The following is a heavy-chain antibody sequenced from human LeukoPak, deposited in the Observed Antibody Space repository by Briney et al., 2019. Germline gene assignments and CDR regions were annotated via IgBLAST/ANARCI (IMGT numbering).Heavy chain of an antibody. CDR2: ISTSGTTI. CDR1: GFTFSTYE. J-gene: IGHJ4*02. V-gene: IGHV3-48*03. Sequence: GGSLRLSCAASGFTFSTYEMIWVRQAPGKGLEWVSYISTSGTTIYYAASVKGRFTISRDNADNSLYLQMNSLRAEDTALYYCARQSDSSGFFFDLWGQGTLVTVSS. CDR3: ARQSDSSGFFFDL. D-gene: IGHD3-22*01.